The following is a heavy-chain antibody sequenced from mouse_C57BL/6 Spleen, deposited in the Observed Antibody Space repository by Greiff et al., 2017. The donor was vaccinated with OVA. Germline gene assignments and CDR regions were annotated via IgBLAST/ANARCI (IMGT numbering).Heavy chain of an antibody. V-gene: IGHV1-15*01. CDR2: IDPETGGT. D-gene: IGHD1-1*02. CDR3: TRWRGGWAMDY. Sequence: QVQLKQSGAELVRPGASVTLSCKASGYTFTDYEMHWVKQTPVHGLEWIGAIDPETGGTAYNQKFKGKAILTADKSSSTAYMELRSLTSEDSAVYYCTRWRGGWAMDYWGQGTSVTVSS. J-gene: IGHJ4*01. CDR1: GYTFTDYE.